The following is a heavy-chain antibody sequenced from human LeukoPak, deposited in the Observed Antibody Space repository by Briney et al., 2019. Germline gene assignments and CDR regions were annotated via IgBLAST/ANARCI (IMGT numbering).Heavy chain of an antibody. CDR2: INPGDSNI. Sequence: GESLKISCKGSGYSFTSHWIGWVRPLPGKGLELMGIINPGDSNIRYSPSFQGQVTISVDKSISTAYLQWSSLKASDTAMYYCAKQGGESSAWQTIDNWGQGTLVTVSS. V-gene: IGHV5-51*01. CDR1: GYSFTSHW. CDR3: AKQGGESSAWQTIDN. J-gene: IGHJ4*02. D-gene: IGHD1-14*01.